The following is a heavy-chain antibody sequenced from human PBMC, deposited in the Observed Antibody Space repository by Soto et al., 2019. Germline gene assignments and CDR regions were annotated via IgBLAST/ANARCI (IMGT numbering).Heavy chain of an antibody. CDR2: IYPGDSDT. V-gene: IGHV5-51*01. Sequence: PGESLQISCKGSGYSFTSYWIGWVRQMPGKGLEWMGIIYPGDSDTRYSPSFQGQVTISADKSISTAYLQWSSLKASDTAMYYCARSGLRFLEWLETFYGMDVSGPRTTGTVSS. D-gene: IGHD3-3*01. CDR3: ARSGLRFLEWLETFYGMDV. CDR1: GYSFTSYW. J-gene: IGHJ6*02.